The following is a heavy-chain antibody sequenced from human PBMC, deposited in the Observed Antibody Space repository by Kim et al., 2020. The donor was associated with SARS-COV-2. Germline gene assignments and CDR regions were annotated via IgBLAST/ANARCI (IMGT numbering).Heavy chain of an antibody. CDR3: ARLQPYYYYYGMDV. Sequence: PSLKSRVTRSVDTSKNQFSLKLSSVTAADTAVYYCARLQPYYYYYGMDVWGQGTTVTVSS. D-gene: IGHD5-18*01. J-gene: IGHJ6*02. V-gene: IGHV4-34*01.